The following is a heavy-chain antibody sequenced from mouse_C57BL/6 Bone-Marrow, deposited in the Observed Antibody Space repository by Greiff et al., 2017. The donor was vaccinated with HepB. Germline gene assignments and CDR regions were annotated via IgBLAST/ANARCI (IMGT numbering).Heavy chain of an antibody. J-gene: IGHJ4*01. D-gene: IGHD6-1*01. Sequence: VQLVESGPGLVQPSQSLSITCTASGFSLTSYGVHWVRQSPGKGLEWLGVIWSGGSTDYNAAFISRLSISKDNSKSQVFFKMNRLQADDTAIYYCARIPTLYYYAMDYWGQGTSVTVSS. V-gene: IGHV2-2*01. CDR2: IWSGGST. CDR3: ARIPTLYYYAMDY. CDR1: GFSLTSYG.